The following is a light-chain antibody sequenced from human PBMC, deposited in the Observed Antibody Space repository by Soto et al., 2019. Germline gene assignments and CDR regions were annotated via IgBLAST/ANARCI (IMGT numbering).Light chain of an antibody. CDR2: GAS. Sequence: EIVMTQSPATLSVSPGERATLSCRASQSVSDKSAWYQQKPGQAPRLLIFGASTRATGIPARFRGSGSGTEFTLTISSLQSEDFAVYYCQQYKSWPYTFGQGTKVDIK. J-gene: IGKJ2*01. V-gene: IGKV3-15*01. CDR3: QQYKSWPYT. CDR1: QSVSDK.